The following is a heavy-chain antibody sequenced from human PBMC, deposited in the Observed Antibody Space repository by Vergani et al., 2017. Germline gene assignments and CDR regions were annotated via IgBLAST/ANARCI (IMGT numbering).Heavy chain of an antibody. V-gene: IGHV2-5*01. CDR1: GFSLSTSGVG. CDR3: AHRSVVRGTHPSYSYYYMDV. D-gene: IGHD3-10*01. Sequence: QITLKESGPTLVKPTQTLTLTCTFSGFSLSTSGVGVGWIRRPPGKALEWLALIYWNDDKRYSPSLKSRLTITKDTSKNQVVLKMTNMDPVDTATYYCAHRSVVRGTHPSYSYYYMDVWGKGPTVTVSS. CDR2: IYWNDDK. J-gene: IGHJ6*03.